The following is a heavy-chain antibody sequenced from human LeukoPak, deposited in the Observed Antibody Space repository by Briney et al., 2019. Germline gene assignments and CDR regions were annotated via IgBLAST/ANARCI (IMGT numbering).Heavy chain of an antibody. CDR2: ISGSGGNT. Sequence: PGGSLRLSCAASGLTFSSYAMSWVRQAPGKGVEWVSDISGSGGNTHYADSVKGRFTISRDNSKNSLYLQMNSLRTEDTALYYCAKDSQPFDYYYYMDVWGKGTTVTVSS. V-gene: IGHV3-23*01. D-gene: IGHD3-3*02. J-gene: IGHJ6*03. CDR3: AKDSQPFDYYYYMDV. CDR1: GLTFSSYA.